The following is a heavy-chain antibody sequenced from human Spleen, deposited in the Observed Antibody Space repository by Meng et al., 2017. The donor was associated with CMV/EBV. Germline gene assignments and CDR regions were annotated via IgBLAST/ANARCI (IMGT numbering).Heavy chain of an antibody. CDR2: ISAYNGNT. CDR1: GYTFTSYG. D-gene: IGHD6-13*01. J-gene: IGHJ6*02. V-gene: IGHV1-18*01. Sequence: ASVKVSCKASGYTFTSYGISWVRQAPGQGLEWMGWISAYNGNTNYAQKLQGRVTMTTDTSTSTAYMELRSLRSDDTAVYYCARDGQQTPFYYYYGMDVWGQGTAVTVSS. CDR3: ARDGQQTPFYYYYGMDV.